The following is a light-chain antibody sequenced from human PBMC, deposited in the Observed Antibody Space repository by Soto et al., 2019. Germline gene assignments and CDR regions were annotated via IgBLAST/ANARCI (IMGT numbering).Light chain of an antibody. CDR3: QQYKSYFRT. CDR2: QAP. V-gene: IGKV1-5*03. Sequence: DIPMTQSPSTLSASVGDRVTITCRASQSISSWLAWYQQKPGKAPKLLIYQAPSLQSGVPSRFSGSGSETEFTLTISSLLPDDFATYFCQQYKSYFRTFGQGTKVDI. CDR1: QSISSW. J-gene: IGKJ1*01.